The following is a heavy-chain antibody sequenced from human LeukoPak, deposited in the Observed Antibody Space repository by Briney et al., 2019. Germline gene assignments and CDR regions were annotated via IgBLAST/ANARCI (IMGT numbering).Heavy chain of an antibody. CDR1: GFTFGDHY. CDR3: ARDASASLDY. D-gene: IGHD2-2*01. J-gene: IGHJ4*02. CDR2: TKNKANSYTT. V-gene: IGHV3-72*01. Sequence: GGSLRLSCAASGFTFGDHYMDWVRQAPGKGLEWVSRTKNKANSYTTQYAASVKGRFTVSRDDSKNSLSLQRNNLETEDTAVYYCARDASASLDYWGQGTLVTVSS.